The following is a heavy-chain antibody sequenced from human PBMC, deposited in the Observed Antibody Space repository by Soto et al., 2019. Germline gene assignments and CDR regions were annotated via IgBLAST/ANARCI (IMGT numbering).Heavy chain of an antibody. Sequence: EVQLLESGGGLVQPGGSLRLSCTASGFTFRNYALSWFGQAPTKGLEWVSAISGRGGSKYYADSVKGRFTISRDNSKNMLFLQMNSLRAEDTALYYCAKDSTVTTSLYSYYYGLDVWGQGTTVTVSS. D-gene: IGHD4-17*01. J-gene: IGHJ6*02. CDR1: GFTFRNYA. V-gene: IGHV3-23*01. CDR3: AKDSTVTTSLYSYYYGLDV. CDR2: ISGRGGSK.